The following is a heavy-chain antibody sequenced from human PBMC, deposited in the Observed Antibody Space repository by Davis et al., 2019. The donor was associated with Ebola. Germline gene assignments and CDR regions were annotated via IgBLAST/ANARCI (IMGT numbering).Heavy chain of an antibody. V-gene: IGHV1-2*02. Sequence: ASVKVSCKASGYTFTSYYMHWVRQAPGQGLEWMGWINPNSGGTNYAQKFQGRVTMTRDTSISTAYMELSRLRSDDTAVYYCAKDPRHSYYYYYGMDVWGQGTTVTVSS. J-gene: IGHJ6*02. CDR2: INPNSGGT. CDR1: GYTFTSYY. CDR3: AKDPRHSYYYYYGMDV.